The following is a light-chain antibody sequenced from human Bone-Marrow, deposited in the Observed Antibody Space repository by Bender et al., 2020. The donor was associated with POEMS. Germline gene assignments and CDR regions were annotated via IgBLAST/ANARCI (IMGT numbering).Light chain of an antibody. CDR2: RND. CDR1: NANIGGNS. Sequence: QSVLTQPPSASGPPGQRVTLSCSGSNANIGGNSVYWYQQFPGTAPNLLIYRNDHRPSGVPDRFSGSKSDTSASLAISGLRPEDEADYFCATWDDRLSAVVFGGGTRLTVL. V-gene: IGLV1-47*01. J-gene: IGLJ3*02. CDR3: ATWDDRLSAVV.